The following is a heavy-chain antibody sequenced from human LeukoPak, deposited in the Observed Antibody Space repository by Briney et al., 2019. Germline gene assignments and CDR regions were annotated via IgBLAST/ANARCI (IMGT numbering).Heavy chain of an antibody. CDR1: GGSISSGSYY. CDR2: IYTSGST. CDR3: ARDVNIVVVPAAGYMDV. Sequence: PSQTLSLTCTVSGGSISSGSYYWSWIRQPAGKGLEWIGRIYTSGSTNYNPSLKSRVTISVDTSKNQFSLKLSSVTAADTAVYYCARDVNIVVVPAAGYMDVWGKGTTVTVSS. D-gene: IGHD2-2*01. V-gene: IGHV4-61*02. J-gene: IGHJ6*03.